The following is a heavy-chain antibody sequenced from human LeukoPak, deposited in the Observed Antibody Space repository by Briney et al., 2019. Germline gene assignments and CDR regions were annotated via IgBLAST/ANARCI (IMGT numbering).Heavy chain of an antibody. CDR3: ATNFGAYYYDTSGYYDF. J-gene: IGHJ4*02. CDR2: ISGDGNST. Sequence: GGSLRLSCAASGFTFDDYAMHCVRQAPGKGLEWVSLISGDGNSTNYAGSVKGRFTISRDNNKNSLYLQMNSLRTEDTAFYYCATNFGAYYYDTSGYYDFWGQGTLVTVSS. V-gene: IGHV3-43*02. CDR1: GFTFDDYA. D-gene: IGHD3-22*01.